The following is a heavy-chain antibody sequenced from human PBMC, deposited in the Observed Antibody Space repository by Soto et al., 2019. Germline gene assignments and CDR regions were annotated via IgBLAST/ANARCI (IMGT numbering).Heavy chain of an antibody. CDR1: GGSISSYY. Sequence: SETLSLTCTVSGGSISSYYWSWIRQPPGKGLEWIGYIYYSGSTNYNPSLKSRVTISVDTSKNQFSLKLSSVTAADTAVYYCARGRFSGWFDPWGQGTRVTVSS. CDR2: IYYSGST. D-gene: IGHD5-12*01. CDR3: ARGRFSGWFDP. J-gene: IGHJ5*02. V-gene: IGHV4-59*12.